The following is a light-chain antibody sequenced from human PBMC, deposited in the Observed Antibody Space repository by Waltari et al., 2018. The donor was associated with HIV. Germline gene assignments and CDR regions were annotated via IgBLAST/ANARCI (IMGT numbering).Light chain of an antibody. Sequence: QSALTQPASVSGSPGQSITISCTGTSSDLGTYDLVSWYQQPPGKAPKLIIYEVSERPSGVSNRFSGSKSGNTASLTISGLQAEDETDYYCCSYGGSSTYVVFGGGTKVTVL. CDR2: EVS. J-gene: IGLJ2*01. V-gene: IGLV2-23*02. CDR3: CSYGGSSTYVV. CDR1: SSDLGTYDL.